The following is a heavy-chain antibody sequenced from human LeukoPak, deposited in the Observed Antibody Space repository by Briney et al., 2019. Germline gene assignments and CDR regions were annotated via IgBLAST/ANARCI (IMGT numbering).Heavy chain of an antibody. Sequence: ASVKVSCKASGYTLTSYGISWVRQAPGQGPEWMGWISAYNGNTNYAQKLQGRVTMTTDTSTSTAYMELRSLRSDDTAVYYCARMGGYYDILTGYYPPLYYFDYWGQGTLVTVSS. CDR1: GYTLTSYG. J-gene: IGHJ4*02. D-gene: IGHD3-9*01. V-gene: IGHV1-18*01. CDR3: ARMGGYYDILTGYYPPLYYFDY. CDR2: ISAYNGNT.